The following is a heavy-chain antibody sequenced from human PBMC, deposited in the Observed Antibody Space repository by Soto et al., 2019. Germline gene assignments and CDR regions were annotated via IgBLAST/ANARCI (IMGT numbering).Heavy chain of an antibody. D-gene: IGHD2-2*02. Sequence: QVQLVESGGGVVQPGRSLRLSCAASGFTFSSYGMHWVRQAPGKGLEWVAVIWYDGSNKYYADSVKGRFTISRDNSKNTLYLQMNSLRAEDTAAYYCARDRGCSSTSCYTNWFDPWGQGTLVTVSS. CDR3: ARDRGCSSTSCYTNWFDP. J-gene: IGHJ5*02. V-gene: IGHV3-33*01. CDR1: GFTFSSYG. CDR2: IWYDGSNK.